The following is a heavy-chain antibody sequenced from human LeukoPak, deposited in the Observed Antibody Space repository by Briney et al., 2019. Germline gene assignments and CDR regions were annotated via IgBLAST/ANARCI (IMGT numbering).Heavy chain of an antibody. CDR2: ISGSGGST. CDR1: GFTFSSYA. V-gene: IGHV3-23*01. Sequence: PGGSLRLSCAASGFTFSSYAMSWVRQAPGKGLEWVSAISGSGGSTYYADSVKGRFTISRDNAKNSLYLQMNSLRAEDTAVYYCAREGMSGYDDGVVWAHDAFDIWGQGTMVTVSS. J-gene: IGHJ3*02. D-gene: IGHD5-12*01. CDR3: AREGMSGYDDGVVWAHDAFDI.